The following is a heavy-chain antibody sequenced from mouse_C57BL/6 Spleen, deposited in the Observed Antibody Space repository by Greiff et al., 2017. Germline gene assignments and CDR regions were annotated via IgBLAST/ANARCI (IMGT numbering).Heavy chain of an antibody. J-gene: IGHJ2*01. CDR3: ARHVVPSTTVPNYFDY. CDR2: ISSGGSYT. V-gene: IGHV5-6*01. D-gene: IGHD1-1*01. CDR1: GFTFSSYG. Sequence: EVKLVESGGDLVKPGGSLKLSCAASGFTFSSYGMSWVRQTPDKRLEWVATISSGGSYTYYPDSVKGRFTISRDNAKNTLYLQMSSLKAEDTAMYYCARHVVPSTTVPNYFDYWGQGTTRTVSS.